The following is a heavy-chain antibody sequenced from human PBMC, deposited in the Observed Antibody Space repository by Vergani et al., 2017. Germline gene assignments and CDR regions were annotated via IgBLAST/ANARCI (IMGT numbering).Heavy chain of an antibody. J-gene: IGHJ4*02. D-gene: IGHD5-18*01. Sequence: QLQLQESGPGLVKPSETLSLTCTVSGGSISSSSYYWGWIRQPPGKGLEWIGSIYYSGSTYYNPSLKSRVTISVDTSKNQFSLKLSSVTAADPAVYYCASHFPPPVRYSYGDRVDYWGQGTLVTVSS. V-gene: IGHV4-39*07. CDR2: IYYSGST. CDR3: ASHFPPPVRYSYGDRVDY. CDR1: GGSISSSSYY.